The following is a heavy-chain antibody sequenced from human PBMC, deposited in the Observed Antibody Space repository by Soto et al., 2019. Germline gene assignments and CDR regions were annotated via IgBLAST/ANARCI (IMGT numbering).Heavy chain of an antibody. CDR3: ARESIGYSGGFSFYGMDV. CDR2: IIPMFGSP. D-gene: IGHD6-25*01. Sequence: QVQLEQSGPEVKKPGSSVKVSCRASGGTFSDSALSWVRQAPGQGLEGMGGIIPMFGSPEYAQKFLGRVTINADVATSTAYKELSSLSVDDTAKYYYARESIGYSGGFSFYGMDVWGQGTTVSVS. J-gene: IGHJ6*02. V-gene: IGHV1-69*01. CDR1: GGTFSDSA.